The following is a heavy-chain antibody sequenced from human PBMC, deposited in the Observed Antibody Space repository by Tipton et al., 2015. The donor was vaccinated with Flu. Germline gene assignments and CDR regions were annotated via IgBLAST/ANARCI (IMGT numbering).Heavy chain of an antibody. CDR2: IIPMFGSR. CDR1: GGSFSSYS. Sequence: QLVQSGAEVKKPGSSVTVSCKASGGSFSSYSFSWVRQAPGQGLEWMGAIIPMFGSRNNAQNFQGRLTITADESTTTVTMDLGSLRSEDTAVYYCARQHKSDTDGFDIWGQGTVVIVSS. CDR3: ARQHKSDTDGFDI. J-gene: IGHJ3*02. D-gene: IGHD2-21*01. V-gene: IGHV1-69*01.